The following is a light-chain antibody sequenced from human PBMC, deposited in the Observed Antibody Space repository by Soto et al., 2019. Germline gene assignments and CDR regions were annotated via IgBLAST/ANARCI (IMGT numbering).Light chain of an antibody. CDR3: QQYGSSGT. CDR1: QSVSSNY. CDR2: GAS. V-gene: IGKV3-20*01. J-gene: IGKJ1*01. Sequence: ILLTQSPRTLSLSPGERATLSCRASQSVSSNYLAWYQQKPGQAPRLLIYGASNRATGIPDRFSGSGSGTDFTLTISRLEPEDFAVYYCQQYGSSGTFGQGTKVDIK.